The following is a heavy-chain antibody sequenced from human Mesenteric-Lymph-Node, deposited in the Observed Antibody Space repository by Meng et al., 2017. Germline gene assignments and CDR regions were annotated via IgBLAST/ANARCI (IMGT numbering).Heavy chain of an antibody. CDR3: AHNKLFSQYNWFDP. CDR1: GFALSTSGVG. Sequence: QIPLKDSGPTLVKPTQTLTLTCTFSGFALSTSGVGVGWIRQPPGKALEWLALIYWNDDKRYSPSLKSRLTITKDTSKNQVVLTMTNMDPVDTATYYCAHNKLFSQYNWFDPWGQGTLVTVSS. CDR2: IYWNDDK. J-gene: IGHJ5*02. D-gene: IGHD2/OR15-2a*01. V-gene: IGHV2-5*01.